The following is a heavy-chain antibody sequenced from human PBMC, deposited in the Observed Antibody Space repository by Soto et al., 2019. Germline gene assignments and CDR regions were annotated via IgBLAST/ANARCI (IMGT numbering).Heavy chain of an antibody. Sequence: SETLSLTCTVSGGSISSGYYYWSWIRQPPGKGLEWIGYIYYSGSTYYNPSLKSRVTISVDTSKNQFSLKLSSVTAADTAVYYCARAWESIAAAGNWFDPWGQGTLVTVSS. CDR1: GGSISSGYYY. CDR2: IYYSGST. CDR3: ARAWESIAAAGNWFDP. J-gene: IGHJ5*02. D-gene: IGHD6-13*01. V-gene: IGHV4-30-4*01.